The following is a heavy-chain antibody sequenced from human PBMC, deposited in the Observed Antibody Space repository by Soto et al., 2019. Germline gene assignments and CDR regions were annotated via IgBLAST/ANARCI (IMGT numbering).Heavy chain of an antibody. V-gene: IGHV3-74*01. CDR1: GFTISGHW. J-gene: IGHJ4*02. D-gene: IGHD2-15*01. Sequence: GGSLRLSCAASGFTISGHWMHWVRQVPGKGLVWVSRINSDGSSTSYADSVKGRFTISRDNAKNTLYLQMNSLRAEDTAVYYCAREYCSGGSCYSLVDYWGQGTLVTVSS. CDR2: INSDGSST. CDR3: AREYCSGGSCYSLVDY.